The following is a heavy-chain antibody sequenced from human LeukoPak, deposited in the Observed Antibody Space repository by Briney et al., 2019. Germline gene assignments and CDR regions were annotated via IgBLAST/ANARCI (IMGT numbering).Heavy chain of an antibody. CDR3: ARNGRFGEFDNTYYYYMDV. Sequence: GGSLRLSCAASGFTFSSYEMNWVRQAPGKGLEWVSYISSSGSTIYYADSVKGRFTISRDNAKNSLYLQMNSLRAEDTAVYYCARNGRFGEFDNTYYYYMDVWGKGTTVTISS. D-gene: IGHD3-10*01. V-gene: IGHV3-48*03. CDR2: ISSSGSTI. J-gene: IGHJ6*03. CDR1: GFTFSSYE.